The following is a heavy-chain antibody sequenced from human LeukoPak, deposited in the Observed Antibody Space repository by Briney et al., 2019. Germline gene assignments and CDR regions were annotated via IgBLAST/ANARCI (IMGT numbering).Heavy chain of an antibody. CDR3: ARMGAVDI. V-gene: IGHV4-59*12. J-gene: IGHJ3*02. Sequence: SETLSLTCTVSGGSISSGYWSWIRRPPGKGLEWIGYIYYSGSTNYNPSLKSRVTISVDTSKNQFSLKLNSVTAADTAVYYCARMGAVDIWGQGTMVTVSS. CDR1: GGSISSGY. CDR2: IYYSGST. D-gene: IGHD1-26*01.